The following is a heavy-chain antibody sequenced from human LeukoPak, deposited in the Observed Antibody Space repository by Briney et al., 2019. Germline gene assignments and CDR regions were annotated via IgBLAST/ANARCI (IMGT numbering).Heavy chain of an antibody. J-gene: IGHJ4*02. Sequence: GGSLRLSCAASGFTFSSYWMHWVRQAPGKGLVWVSRINSDGSSTSYADSVKGRFTISRDNAKNSLYLQMNSLRAEDTAVYYCARDQMVRGVNSFGYWGQGTLVTVSS. V-gene: IGHV3-74*01. CDR2: INSDGSST. CDR1: GFTFSSYW. D-gene: IGHD3-10*01. CDR3: ARDQMVRGVNSFGY.